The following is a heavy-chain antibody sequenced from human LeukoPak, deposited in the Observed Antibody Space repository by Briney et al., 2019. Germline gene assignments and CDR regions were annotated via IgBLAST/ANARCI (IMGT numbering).Heavy chain of an antibody. D-gene: IGHD1-1*01. CDR2: IYSGGST. CDR3: ARGPAGYN. CDR1: GFTVSSNH. Sequence: GGSLRLSCAASGFTVSSNHMSWVRQAPRKGLEWVSVIYSGGSTDYADSVKGRFTISRDNLKNTLYLQMNSLRAEDTAVYYCARGPAGYNWGQGTLVTFSS. V-gene: IGHV3-53*01. J-gene: IGHJ4*02.